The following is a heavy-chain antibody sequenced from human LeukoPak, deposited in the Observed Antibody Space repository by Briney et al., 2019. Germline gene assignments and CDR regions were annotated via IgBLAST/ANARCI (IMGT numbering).Heavy chain of an antibody. CDR1: GASSSSASY. CDR2: IYNGVNT. Sequence: SETLSLTCTVSGASSSSASYWTWIRQPPGKGVEWIAHIYNGVNTNYNPSLKSRVTLSVDTSKNQFSLRLNSVTAADTAVYYYARSRAFNSGAFDPWGQGSLVTVSS. V-gene: IGHV4-61*01. CDR3: ARSRAFNSGAFDP. D-gene: IGHD1-26*01. J-gene: IGHJ5*02.